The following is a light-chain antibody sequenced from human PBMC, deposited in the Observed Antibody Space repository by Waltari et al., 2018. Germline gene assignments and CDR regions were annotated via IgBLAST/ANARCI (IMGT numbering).Light chain of an antibody. CDR2: DVT. CDR1: SRDVGYFNH. V-gene: IGLV2-14*01. Sequence: QSALTQPASVSGSPGQSITISCTGTSRDVGYFNHVSWFQHHPDSAPKPPLHDVTDRPSGVSSRFSGSKSVTTASLTISGLQAEDEADYYCSSYTGRGTVIFGGGTKLTVL. J-gene: IGLJ2*01. CDR3: SSYTGRGTVI.